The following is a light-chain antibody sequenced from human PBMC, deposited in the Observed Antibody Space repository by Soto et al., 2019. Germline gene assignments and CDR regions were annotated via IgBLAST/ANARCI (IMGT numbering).Light chain of an antibody. CDR1: SSDIGGYKY. Sequence: QSVLTQPASVSGSPGQPITISCTGTSSDIGGYKYVSWYQQHPGKAPKLMIYDVSNRPSGVSNRFSGSKSGNTATLTISGLQGEDEAEYYCSSYTGGSTYVVGTGXRSPS. CDR2: DVS. V-gene: IGLV2-14*01. CDR3: SSYTGGSTYV. J-gene: IGLJ1*01.